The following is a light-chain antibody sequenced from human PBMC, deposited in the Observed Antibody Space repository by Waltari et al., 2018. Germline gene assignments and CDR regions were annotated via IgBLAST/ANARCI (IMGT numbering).Light chain of an antibody. V-gene: IGLV1-40*01. J-gene: IGLJ3*02. Sequence: QSVLTQPPSGSGAQGRGVTISCTGRSSNTGAEDVHWYRQIPGKVTEVVIYSNINRPSGVPDRFSGSKSGTSASLAITGLQAEDEADYYCQSFDDSLRGSVFGGGTKLTVL. CDR3: QSFDDSLRGSV. CDR2: SNI. CDR1: SSNTGAED.